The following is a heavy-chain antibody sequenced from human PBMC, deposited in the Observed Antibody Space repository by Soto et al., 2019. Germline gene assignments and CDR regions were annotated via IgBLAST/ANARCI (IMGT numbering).Heavy chain of an antibody. CDR3: ARLEYYYDSSGGSNYFDY. CDR1: GGSISSSSYY. V-gene: IGHV4-39*01. D-gene: IGHD3-22*01. Sequence: SETLSLTCTVSGGSISSSSYYWGWIRQPPGKGLEWIGSIYYSGSTYYNPSLKSRVTTSVDTSKNQFSLKLSSVTAADTAVYYCARLEYYYDSSGGSNYFDYWGQGTLVTVSS. CDR2: IYYSGST. J-gene: IGHJ4*02.